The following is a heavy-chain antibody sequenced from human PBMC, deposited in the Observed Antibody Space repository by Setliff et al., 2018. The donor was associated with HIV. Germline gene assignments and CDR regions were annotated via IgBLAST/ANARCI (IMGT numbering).Heavy chain of an antibody. D-gene: IGHD3-10*01. Sequence: GSLRLSCAASGFTFSNAWMSWVRQAPGKGLEWVGRIKSKTDGGTTDYAAPVKGRFTISRDDSKNTLYLQMNSLKTEDTAVYYSTTPYYGSGSDYYYMDVWGKGTTVTVSS. CDR1: GFTFSNAW. CDR3: TTPYYGSGSDYYYMDV. V-gene: IGHV3-15*01. CDR2: IKSKTDGGTT. J-gene: IGHJ6*03.